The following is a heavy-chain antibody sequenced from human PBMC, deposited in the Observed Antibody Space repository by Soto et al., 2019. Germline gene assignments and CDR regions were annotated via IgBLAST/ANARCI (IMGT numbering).Heavy chain of an antibody. Sequence: SETLSLTCTVSGGSMSSGIYYWSWIRQPPGKGLECIGFTSYSGTTYYNTSLWNRVSMSVDTSKKQFSLHVNSLTPEDTAVFFFARDNSPYDTTGEPRLDPWGQGTQVTVS. D-gene: IGHD3-22*01. CDR2: TSYSGTT. CDR1: GGSMSSGIYY. V-gene: IGHV4-30-4*01. J-gene: IGHJ5*02. CDR3: ARDNSPYDTTGEPRLDP.